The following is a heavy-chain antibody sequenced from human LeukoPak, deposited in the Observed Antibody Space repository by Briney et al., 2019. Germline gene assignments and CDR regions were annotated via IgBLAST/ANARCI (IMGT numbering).Heavy chain of an antibody. CDR3: AKGLRDYYDSSGWPGLYY. V-gene: IGHV3-21*04. CDR1: GFTFSSYS. J-gene: IGHJ4*02. CDR2: ISSSSSYI. Sequence: PGGSLRLSCAASGFTFSSYSMNWVRQAPGKGLEWVSSISSSSSYIYYADSVKGRFTISRDNSKNTLYLQVNSLRAEDTAVYYCAKGLRDYYDSSGWPGLYYWGQGTLVTVSS. D-gene: IGHD3-22*01.